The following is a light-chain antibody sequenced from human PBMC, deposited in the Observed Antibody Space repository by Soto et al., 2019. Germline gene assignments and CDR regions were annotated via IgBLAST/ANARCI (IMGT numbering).Light chain of an antibody. Sequence: DIQMTQSPSSVSAVVGDRVTITCRASQDITRWLAWYQHQPGRAPKLLIYAASTLQGGVPSRFSGSGSGTDFTLTISSLRPEDFATYYCQQAHSFPVTFGQGTRLEI. CDR1: QDITRW. CDR2: AAS. V-gene: IGKV1-12*01. J-gene: IGKJ5*01. CDR3: QQAHSFPVT.